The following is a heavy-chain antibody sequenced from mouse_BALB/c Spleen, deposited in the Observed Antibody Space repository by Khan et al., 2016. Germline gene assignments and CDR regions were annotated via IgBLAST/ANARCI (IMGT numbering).Heavy chain of an antibody. CDR2: INPDNEGT. Sequence: VRLQQSGPELVKPGASVKISCKTSGYTFTDYTIHWVKQSHGKSLEWIGGINPDNEGTTYNQKFKGTATLTVDKSSNTAYMELRSLTSEDSAVYYCGRGAYYGNYEGYWGQGTTLTVSS. J-gene: IGHJ2*01. CDR3: GRGAYYGNYEGY. V-gene: IGHV1-18*01. D-gene: IGHD2-10*01. CDR1: GYTFTDYT.